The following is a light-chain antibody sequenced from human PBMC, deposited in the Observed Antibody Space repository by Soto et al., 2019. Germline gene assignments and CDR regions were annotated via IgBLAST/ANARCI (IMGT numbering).Light chain of an antibody. CDR3: LHDYNYPRT. V-gene: IGKV1-6*01. J-gene: IGKJ1*01. CDR2: GAS. Sequence: AIQMTQSPSSQSASVGDRVNITCRASQGIRNYLGWYQQKPGKAPNLLIYGASTLQSGVPSRFSGSGSGTDFTLTINSLQPEDFATYYCLHDYNYPRTFDQGTRVYVK. CDR1: QGIRNY.